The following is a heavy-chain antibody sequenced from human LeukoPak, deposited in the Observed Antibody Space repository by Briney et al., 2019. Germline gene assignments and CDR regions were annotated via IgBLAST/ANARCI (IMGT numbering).Heavy chain of an antibody. D-gene: IGHD3-3*01. J-gene: IGHJ6*02. V-gene: IGHV4-59*08. Sequence: SETLSLTCTVSGGSISSYYWSWIRQPPGKGLEWIGYIYYSGSTNYNPSLKSRVTISVDTSKNQFSLKLSSVTAADTAVYYCARQSYPRTYYDVVYGMDVWGQGTTVTVSS. CDR3: ARQSYPRTYYDVVYGMDV. CDR1: GGSISSYY. CDR2: IYYSGST.